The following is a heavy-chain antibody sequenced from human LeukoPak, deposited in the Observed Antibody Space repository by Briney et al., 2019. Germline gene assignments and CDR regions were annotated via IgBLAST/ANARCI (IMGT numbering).Heavy chain of an antibody. CDR2: INPNSGGT. J-gene: IGHJ5*02. Sequence: ASVTVSCRTSGYSFTDYYMHWVRQAPGQGLEWMGWINPNSGGTSSAQKFQGRVTMTRDTSISTVYMEVSWLTSDDTAIYYCARADRLHGGPYLIGPWGQGTLVTVSS. CDR1: GYSFTDYY. CDR3: ARADRLHGGPYLIGP. D-gene: IGHD2-21*01. V-gene: IGHV1-2*02.